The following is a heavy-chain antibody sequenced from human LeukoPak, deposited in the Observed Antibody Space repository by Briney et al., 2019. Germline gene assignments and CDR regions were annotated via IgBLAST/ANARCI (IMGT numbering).Heavy chain of an antibody. Sequence: TPSETLSLTCTVSGGSISSYYWSWIRQPPGKGLEWIGGINHSGSTNYNPSLKSRVTLSVDTSKNQFSLNLSSVTAADTAVYFCARGGYGSGWDYMDVWGKGTTVPVSS. J-gene: IGHJ6*03. V-gene: IGHV4-34*01. CDR2: INHSGST. D-gene: IGHD3-10*01. CDR1: GGSISSYY. CDR3: ARGGYGSGWDYMDV.